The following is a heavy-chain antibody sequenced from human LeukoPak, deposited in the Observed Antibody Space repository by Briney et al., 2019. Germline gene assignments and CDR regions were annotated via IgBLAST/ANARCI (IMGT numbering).Heavy chain of an antibody. J-gene: IGHJ6*03. Sequence: SETLSLTCTVSGGSISSYYWSWIRQPPGKGLEWIGYMYYSGSTNYNPSTNYNPSLKSRVTISVDTSKNQFSLKLSSVTAADTAVYYCARVPYYYDSSGYSPYYYYYYYMDVWGKGTTVTVSS. D-gene: IGHD3-22*01. V-gene: IGHV4-59*12. CDR3: ARVPYYYDSSGYSPYYYYYYYMDV. CDR1: GGSISSYY. CDR2: MYYSGST.